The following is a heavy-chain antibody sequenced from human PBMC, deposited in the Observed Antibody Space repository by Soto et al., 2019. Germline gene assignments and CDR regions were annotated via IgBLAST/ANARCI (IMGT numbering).Heavy chain of an antibody. CDR3: ARGGYDFWSGYLEAFDY. CDR2: ISAYNGNT. CDR1: GYTFTSYA. J-gene: IGHJ4*02. D-gene: IGHD3-3*01. Sequence: ASVKVSCKASGYTFTSYAMHWVRQAPGQGLEWMGWISAYNGNTNYAQKLQGRVTMTTDTSTSTAYMELRSLRSDDTAVYYCARGGYDFWSGYLEAFDYWGQGTLVTVSS. V-gene: IGHV1-18*01.